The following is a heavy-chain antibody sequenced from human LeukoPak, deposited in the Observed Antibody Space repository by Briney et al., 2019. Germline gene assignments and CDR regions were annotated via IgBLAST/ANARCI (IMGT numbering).Heavy chain of an antibody. CDR2: IIPIFGTA. J-gene: IGHJ4*02. CDR1: GGTFSSYA. V-gene: IGHV1-69*05. D-gene: IGHD2-15*01. CDR3: ARDFDCSGGSCHYYFDY. Sequence: SVKVSCKASGGTFSSYAISWVRQAPGQGLKWMGRIIPIFGTANYAQKFQGRVTITTDESTSTAYMELSSLRSEDTAVYYCARDFDCSGGSCHYYFDYWGQGTLVTVSS.